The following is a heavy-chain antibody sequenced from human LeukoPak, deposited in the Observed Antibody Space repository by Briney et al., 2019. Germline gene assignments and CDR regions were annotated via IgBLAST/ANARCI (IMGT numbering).Heavy chain of an antibody. CDR2: ISAYNGNT. Sequence: ASVKVSCKASGYTFTSYGISWVRQAPGQGLEWMGWISAYNGNTNYAQKLQGRVTMTTDTSTSTAYMELRSLRSDDTAAYYCASSKNYYDSSGYYGWRFDYWGQGTLVTVSS. J-gene: IGHJ4*02. CDR1: GYTFTSYG. V-gene: IGHV1-18*01. CDR3: ASSKNYYDSSGYYGWRFDY. D-gene: IGHD3-22*01.